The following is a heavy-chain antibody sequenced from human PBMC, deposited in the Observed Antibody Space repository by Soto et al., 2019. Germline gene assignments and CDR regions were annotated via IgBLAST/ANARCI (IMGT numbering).Heavy chain of an antibody. CDR1: GFTFSSYA. CDR3: AKDLYKNYYYYYMDV. J-gene: IGHJ6*03. D-gene: IGHD1-1*01. CDR2: ISGSGGST. Sequence: QAGGSLRLSCAASGFTFSSYAMSWVRQAPGKGLEWVSAISGSGGSTYYADSVKGRFTISRDNSKNTLYLQMNSLRAEDTAVYYCAKDLYKNYYYYYMDVWGKGTTVTVSS. V-gene: IGHV3-23*01.